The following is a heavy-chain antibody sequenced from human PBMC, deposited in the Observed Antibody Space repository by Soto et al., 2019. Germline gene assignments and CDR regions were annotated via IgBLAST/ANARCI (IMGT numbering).Heavy chain of an antibody. CDR2: ISAYNGNT. Sequence: ASVKVSCKASGYTFTSYGISWVRQAPGQGLEWMGWISAYNGNTNYAQKLQGRVTMTTDTSTSTAYMELRSLRSDDTAVYYCAREHGYSSGRYYYYYYYGMDVWGQGTTVTVSS. V-gene: IGHV1-18*01. D-gene: IGHD6-19*01. CDR3: AREHGYSSGRYYYYYYYGMDV. J-gene: IGHJ6*02. CDR1: GYTFTSYG.